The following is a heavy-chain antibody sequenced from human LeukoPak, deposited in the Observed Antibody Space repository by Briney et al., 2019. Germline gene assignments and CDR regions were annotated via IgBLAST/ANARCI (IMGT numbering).Heavy chain of an antibody. CDR2: ISSSSSYI. J-gene: IGHJ4*02. V-gene: IGHV3-11*06. Sequence: PGGSLRLSCAASGFAFSDYYTSWIRQAPGKGLEWVSSISSSSSYIYYADSVKGRFTISRDNAENSLYLQMNSLRAEDTAVYYCARDKGYYDSSTYHDYWGQGTLVTVSS. CDR3: ARDKGYYDSSTYHDY. D-gene: IGHD3-22*01. CDR1: GFAFSDYY.